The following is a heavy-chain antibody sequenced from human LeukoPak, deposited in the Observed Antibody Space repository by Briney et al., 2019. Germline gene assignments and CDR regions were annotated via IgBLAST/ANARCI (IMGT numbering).Heavy chain of an antibody. D-gene: IGHD2-21*01. CDR2: ITGSGGTT. CDR1: GFSFSIYG. Sequence: GGSLRPSCAASGFSFSIYGMNWVRQAPGKGLEWVSGITGSGGTTYYADSVKGRATISRDNSKNTLYLQMNSLRAEDTAIYYCARDLRVISFDNWGQGTLVSVSS. V-gene: IGHV3-23*01. J-gene: IGHJ4*02. CDR3: ARDLRVISFDN.